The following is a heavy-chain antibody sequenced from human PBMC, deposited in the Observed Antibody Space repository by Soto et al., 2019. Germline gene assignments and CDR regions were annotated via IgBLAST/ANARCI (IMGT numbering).Heavy chain of an antibody. Sequence: ASETLSLTCTVSGGSISSYYWSWIRQPPGKGLEWIGYIYYSGSTNYNPSLKSRVTISVDTSKNQFSLKLSSVTAADTAVYYCARGYDYYDSSGYYMHPFYYFYYWGQGTLVTVSS. V-gene: IGHV4-59*01. CDR3: ARGYDYYDSSGYYMHPFYYFYY. D-gene: IGHD3-22*01. CDR2: IYYSGST. J-gene: IGHJ4*02. CDR1: GGSISSYY.